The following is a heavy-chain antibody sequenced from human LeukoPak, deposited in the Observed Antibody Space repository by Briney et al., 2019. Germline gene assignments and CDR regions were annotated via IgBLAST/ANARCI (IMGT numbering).Heavy chain of an antibody. CDR3: ARDRGSGRYGGYAFDI. V-gene: IGHV3-53*01. CDR1: GFSVSSSY. J-gene: IGHJ3*02. D-gene: IGHD6-19*01. Sequence: GGSLRLSCAASGFSVSSSYMSWVRQAPGKGLEWVSVIYSGGNTYYADSVKGRFTISRDYSKNTLYLQVNSLRAEDTAVYYCARDRGSGRYGGYAFDIWGQGTMVTVSS. CDR2: IYSGGNT.